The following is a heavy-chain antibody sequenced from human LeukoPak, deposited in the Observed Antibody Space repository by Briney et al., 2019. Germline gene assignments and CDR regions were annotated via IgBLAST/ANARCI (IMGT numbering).Heavy chain of an antibody. D-gene: IGHD5-18*01. CDR1: GGTFSSYA. CDR3: ASSVGYSYVDAFDI. CDR2: IIPIFGTA. J-gene: IGHJ3*02. Sequence: SVKVSCKASGGTFSSYAISWVRQAPGQGLEWMGGIIPIFGTANYAQKFQGRVTITADESMSTAYMELSSLRSEDTAVYYCASSVGYSYVDAFDIWGQGTMVTVSS. V-gene: IGHV1-69*13.